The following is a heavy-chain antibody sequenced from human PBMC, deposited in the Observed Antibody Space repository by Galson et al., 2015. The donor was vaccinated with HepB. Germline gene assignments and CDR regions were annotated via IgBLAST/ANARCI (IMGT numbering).Heavy chain of an antibody. Sequence: PALVKPTQTLTLTCTFSGFSLHSRGVGVGWIRQPPGKALEWLALIFWDDDQRYTPLLKSRLSVTKENSQNQVVLKLTSVDPVDTATYYCAHMDLGLTSFAYWGQGTLVTVSS. V-gene: IGHV2-5*02. CDR1: GFSLHSRGVG. J-gene: IGHJ4*02. CDR2: IFWDDDQ. D-gene: IGHD3/OR15-3a*01. CDR3: AHMDLGLTSFAY.